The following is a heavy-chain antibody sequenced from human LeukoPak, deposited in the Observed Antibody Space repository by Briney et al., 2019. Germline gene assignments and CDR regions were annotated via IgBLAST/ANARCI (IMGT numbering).Heavy chain of an antibody. J-gene: IGHJ4*02. CDR2: IYYSGST. D-gene: IGHD6-13*01. Sequence: SETLSLTCTVSGGSISSSSYYWGWIRQPPGKGLEWIGSIYYSGSTYYNPSLKSRVTISVDTSKNQFSLKLSSVTAADTAVYYCATVLTPGIAAAGPTFDYWGQGTLVTVSS. V-gene: IGHV4-39*07. CDR1: GGSISSSSYY. CDR3: ATVLTPGIAAAGPTFDY.